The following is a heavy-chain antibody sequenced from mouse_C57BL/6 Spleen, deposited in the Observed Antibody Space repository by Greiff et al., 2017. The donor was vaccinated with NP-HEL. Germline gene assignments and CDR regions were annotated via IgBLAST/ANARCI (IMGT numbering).Heavy chain of an antibody. CDR1: GYTFTSYW. J-gene: IGHJ3*01. CDR2: IHPNSGST. CDR3: ARMKDSWFAY. V-gene: IGHV1-64*01. Sequence: QVQLQQPGAELVKPGASVKLSCKASGYTFTSYWMHWVKQRPGQGLEWIGMIHPNSGSTNYNEKFKSKATLTVDKSSSTAYMQLSSLTSEDSEVYYCARMKDSWFAYWGQGTLVTVSA.